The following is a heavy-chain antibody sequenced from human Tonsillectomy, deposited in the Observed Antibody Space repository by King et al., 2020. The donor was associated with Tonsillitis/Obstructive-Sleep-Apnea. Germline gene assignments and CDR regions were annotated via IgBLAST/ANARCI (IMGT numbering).Heavy chain of an antibody. Sequence: QLVQSGAEVKKPGASVKVSCRASGYAFTTYYMHWVRQAPGQGLEWMGMINPSSGGTSYAQKFQGRVTMTRDTSTSTVYMELSSLRSEETARYYCAREVAAAIGIWGHGILVTVSS. CDR3: AREVAAAIGI. V-gene: IGHV1-46*01. CDR1: GYAFTTYY. D-gene: IGHD2-2*02. CDR2: INPSSGGT. J-gene: IGHJ4*01.